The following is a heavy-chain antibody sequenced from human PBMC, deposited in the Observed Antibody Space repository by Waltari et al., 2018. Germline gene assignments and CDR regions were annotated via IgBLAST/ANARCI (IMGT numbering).Heavy chain of an antibody. V-gene: IGHV1-18*01. CDR1: GYTFTSYG. D-gene: IGHD5-12*01. CDR2: ISAYNGNT. J-gene: IGHJ6*03. CDR3: ARVWWLRSEGYYYYYMDV. Sequence: VKVSCKASGYTFTSYGISWVRQAPGQGLEWMGWISAYNGNTNYAQKLQGRVTMTTDTSTSTAYMELRSLRSDDTAVYYCARVWWLRSEGYYYYYMDVWVKGTTVTVSS.